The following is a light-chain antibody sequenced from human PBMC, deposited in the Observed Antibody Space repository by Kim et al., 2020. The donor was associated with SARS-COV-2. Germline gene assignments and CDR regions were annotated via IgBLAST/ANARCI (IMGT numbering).Light chain of an antibody. J-gene: IGKJ1*01. CDR3: RQYNSYYPWT. CDR1: QSISSW. CDR2: KAS. V-gene: IGKV1-5*03. Sequence: DIQMTQSPSTLSASVGDRVTITCRASQSISSWLAWYQQKPGKAPKLLIYKASSLESGVPSRFSGSGSGTEFTLTISSLQPDDFATYYCRQYNSYYPWTFGQGTRVDIK.